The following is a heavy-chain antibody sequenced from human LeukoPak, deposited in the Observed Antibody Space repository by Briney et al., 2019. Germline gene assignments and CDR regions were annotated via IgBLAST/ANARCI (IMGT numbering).Heavy chain of an antibody. Sequence: ASVKVSCKTSGFTFTTYTMHWVCQAPGQRLKWMGWINAANGNTQYSQKFQGRVTITRDTSANIAYMELSSLRSEDTAVYYCARGAPIRVAVAATFDPWGQGTLVTVPS. J-gene: IGHJ5*02. V-gene: IGHV1-3*01. CDR3: ARGAPIRVAVAATFDP. D-gene: IGHD6-19*01. CDR2: INAANGNT. CDR1: GFTFTTYT.